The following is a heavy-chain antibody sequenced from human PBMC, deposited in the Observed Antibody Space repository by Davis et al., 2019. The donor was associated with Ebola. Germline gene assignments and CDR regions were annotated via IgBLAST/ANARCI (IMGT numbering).Heavy chain of an antibody. V-gene: IGHV3-53*04. CDR3: ARDPHQCGGYV. CDR1: GFTISTYY. CDR2: IYSGGST. Sequence: GGSLRLSCAASGFTISTYYMSWVRQAPGKGLEWVSLIYSGGSTYNADSVKGRFTISRHSSENTVFLQMNSLIPDDTAVYYCARDPHQCGGYVWGQGTLVTVSS. D-gene: IGHD5-12*01. J-gene: IGHJ4*02.